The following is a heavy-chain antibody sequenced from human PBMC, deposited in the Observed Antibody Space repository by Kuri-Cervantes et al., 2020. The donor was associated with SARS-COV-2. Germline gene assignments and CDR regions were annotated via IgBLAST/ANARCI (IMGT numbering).Heavy chain of an antibody. CDR2: ISSSSSYI. V-gene: IGHV3-21*01. CDR3: ARAQRGLMVALDY. D-gene: IGHD5-12*01. CDR1: GFTFSSYS. J-gene: IGHJ4*02. Sequence: GESLKISCAASGFTFSSYSMNWVRQAPGKGLEWVSSISSSSSYIYYADSVKGRFTISRDNANNSLYLQMNSLRAEDTAVYYCARAQRGLMVALDYWGQGTLVTVSS.